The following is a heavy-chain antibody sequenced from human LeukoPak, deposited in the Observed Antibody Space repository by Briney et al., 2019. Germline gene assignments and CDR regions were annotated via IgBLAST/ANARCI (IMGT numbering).Heavy chain of an antibody. CDR1: GFTFSSYE. D-gene: IGHD6-13*01. CDR2: ISSSGSTI. Sequence: GGSLRLSCAASGFTFSSYEMNWVRQGPGKGLEWVSYISSSGSTIYYADSVKGRFTISRDNAKNSLYLQMNSLRAEDTAVYYCARDLGAAAVLFDYWGQGTLVTVSS. CDR3: ARDLGAAAVLFDY. V-gene: IGHV3-48*03. J-gene: IGHJ4*02.